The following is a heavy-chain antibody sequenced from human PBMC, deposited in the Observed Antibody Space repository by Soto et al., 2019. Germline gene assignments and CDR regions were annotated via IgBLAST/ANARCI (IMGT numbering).Heavy chain of an antibody. J-gene: IGHJ4*02. CDR3: AGMRLARLDH. CDR2: INPASQLT. V-gene: IGHV1-69*09. CDR1: GVSFNSYG. Sequence: QVQLLQSGTEVKRPGSSVKVSCKTSGVSFNSYGFAWVRQAPGRGLEWVGKINPASQLTNYEQSLQGRVTSTADTSTRPAYLELSGLTSEDTAGYFCAGMRLARLDHWGQGTLVTVSS. D-gene: IGHD2-21*01.